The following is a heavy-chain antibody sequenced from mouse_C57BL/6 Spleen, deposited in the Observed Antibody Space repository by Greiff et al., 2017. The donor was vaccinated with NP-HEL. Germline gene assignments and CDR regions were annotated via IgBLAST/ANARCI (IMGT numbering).Heavy chain of an antibody. J-gene: IGHJ4*01. CDR2: SRNKANDYTT. CDR1: GFTFSDFY. CDR3: ARDATKPWAMDY. V-gene: IGHV7-1*01. Sequence: EVKVVESGGGLVQSGRSLRLSCATSGFTFSDFYMEWVRQAPGKGLEWIAASRNKANDYTTEYSASVNGRFIVSRDTSPSTCYCQMNALRTEDTASDYCARDATKPWAMDYWGQGTSVTVSS.